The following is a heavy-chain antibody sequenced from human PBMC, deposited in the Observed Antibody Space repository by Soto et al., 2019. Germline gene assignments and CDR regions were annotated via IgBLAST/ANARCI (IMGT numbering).Heavy chain of an antibody. CDR2: IYYSGST. J-gene: IGHJ6*02. Sequence: SETLSLTCTVSGGSISSGGYYWSWIRQHPGKGLEWIGYIYYSGSTYYNPSLKSRVTISVDTSKNQFSLKLSSVTAADTAVYYCAGDRRLVVPAAIHYYGMDVWGQGTTVTVSS. CDR3: AGDRRLVVPAAIHYYGMDV. D-gene: IGHD2-2*01. CDR1: GGSISSGGYY. V-gene: IGHV4-31*03.